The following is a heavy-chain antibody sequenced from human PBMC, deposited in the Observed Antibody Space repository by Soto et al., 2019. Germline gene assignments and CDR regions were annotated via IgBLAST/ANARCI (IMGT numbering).Heavy chain of an antibody. D-gene: IGHD3-9*01. CDR3: ARAPDDYLTGYYDY. CDR1: GGSISSHY. CDR2: IYSSGST. Sequence: SETLSLTCTVTGGSISSHYWSWILQPPGKGLEWIGYIYSSGSTNYNPSLKSRVTMSVDTSKSQFSLKLSSVTAADTAVYYCARAPDDYLTGYYDYWGQGTLVTVS. J-gene: IGHJ4*02. V-gene: IGHV4-59*11.